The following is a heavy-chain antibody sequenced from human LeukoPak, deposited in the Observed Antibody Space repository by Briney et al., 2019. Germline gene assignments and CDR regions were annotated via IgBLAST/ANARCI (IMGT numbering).Heavy chain of an antibody. D-gene: IGHD3-22*01. CDR3: TVRSQPPRKVVGYYFDY. CDR2: IRSKAYGGTT. Sequence: GGSLRLSCTASGFTFGDYAMSWLRQAPGKGLEWVGFIRSKAYGGTTEYAASVKGRFTISRDDSKSIAYLQMNSLKTEDTAVYYCTVRSQPPRKVVGYYFDYWGQGTLVTVSS. CDR1: GFTFGDYA. V-gene: IGHV3-49*03. J-gene: IGHJ4*02.